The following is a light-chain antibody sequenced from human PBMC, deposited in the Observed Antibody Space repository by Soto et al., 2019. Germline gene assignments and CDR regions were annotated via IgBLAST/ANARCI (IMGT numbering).Light chain of an antibody. CDR3: RRWDSGMSGWV. Sequence: QSVLTQPPSVSAAPGQKVTISCSGSSSNIGTNYVSWYQQLPGTAPKDLIYDNNKRPSGITGRFSGSKSGTSATLGITGLRTVDEAEYYCRRWDSGMSGWVFGGGTKLTVL. J-gene: IGLJ3*02. CDR1: SSNIGTNY. CDR2: DNN. V-gene: IGLV1-51*01.